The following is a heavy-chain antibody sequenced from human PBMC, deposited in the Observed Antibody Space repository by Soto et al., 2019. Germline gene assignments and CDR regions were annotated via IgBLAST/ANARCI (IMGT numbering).Heavy chain of an antibody. CDR2: VYYSGST. V-gene: IGHV4-59*08. CDR1: GGSISGYY. CDR3: AKPFPSPADY. Sequence: SETLSLTCTVSGGSISGYYWSWIRQSPEKGLEWIGHVYYSGSTKYNPSLKSRVTISVDTSKNQFSLNLRSVTAAYTAVYYCAKPFPSPADYWGQGTLVTVSS. J-gene: IGHJ4*02.